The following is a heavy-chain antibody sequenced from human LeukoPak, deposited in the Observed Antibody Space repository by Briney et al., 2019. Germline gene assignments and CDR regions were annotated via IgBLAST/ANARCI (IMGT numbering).Heavy chain of an antibody. V-gene: IGHV4-61*01. Sequence: KPSGTLSLTRTVSGGSLSSGSYYWSWVRQPPGEGLGWIGYIYYSGSTNYNPSLKSRVTISVDTSKNQFSLKLSSVTAADTAVYYCARVLATVTTGGMDVWGKGTTVTVSS. CDR1: GGSLSSGSYY. CDR3: ARVLATVTTGGMDV. CDR2: IYYSGST. J-gene: IGHJ6*04. D-gene: IGHD4-17*01.